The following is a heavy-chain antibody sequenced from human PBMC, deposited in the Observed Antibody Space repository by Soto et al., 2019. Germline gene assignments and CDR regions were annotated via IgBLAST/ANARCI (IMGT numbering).Heavy chain of an antibody. J-gene: IGHJ5*02. CDR1: GYTFTSYG. CDR3: ASIPADYDSSGYLGWFDP. CDR2: ISAYNGNT. Sequence: GASVKVSCKASGYTFTSYGISWARQAPGQGLEWMGWISAYNGNTNYAQNLQGRVTMTTDTSTSTAYMELRSLRSDDTAVYYCASIPADYDSSGYLGWFDPWGQGTLVTVSS. D-gene: IGHD3-22*01. V-gene: IGHV1-18*01.